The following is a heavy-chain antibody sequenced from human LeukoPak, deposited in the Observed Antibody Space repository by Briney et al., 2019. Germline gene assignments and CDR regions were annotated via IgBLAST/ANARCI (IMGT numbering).Heavy chain of an antibody. V-gene: IGHV3-23*01. CDR3: ARGYYDFWSGYSRSGMDV. J-gene: IGHJ6*02. CDR2: ISGSGGST. Sequence: SGGSLRLSCAASGFTFSSYAMSWVRQAPGKGLEWVSAISGSGGSTYYADSVKGRFTISRDNSKNTLYLQMSSLRAEDTAVYYCARGYYDFWSGYSRSGMDVWGQGTTVTVSS. CDR1: GFTFSSYA. D-gene: IGHD3-3*01.